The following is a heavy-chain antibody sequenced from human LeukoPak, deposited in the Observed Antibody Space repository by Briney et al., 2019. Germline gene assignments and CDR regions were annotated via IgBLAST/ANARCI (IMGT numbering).Heavy chain of an antibody. V-gene: IGHV3-30*03. CDR1: GFTFSSYG. J-gene: IGHJ6*02. D-gene: IGHD3-16*01. CDR2: ISYDGSNK. CDR3: ARGDYGYYGMDV. Sequence: GGSLRLSCAASGFTFSSYGMHWVRQAPGKGLEWVAVISYDGSNKYYADSVKGRFTIYRDNSKNTLYLQVNSLRAEDTAVYYCARGDYGYYGMDVWGQGTTVTVSS.